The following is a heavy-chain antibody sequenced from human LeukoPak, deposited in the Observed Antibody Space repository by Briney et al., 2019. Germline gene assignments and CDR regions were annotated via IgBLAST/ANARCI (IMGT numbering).Heavy chain of an antibody. CDR3: ARRAKYSSGWYGN. D-gene: IGHD6-19*01. CDR2: INHSGST. CDR1: GGSFSGYY. J-gene: IGHJ4*02. Sequence: SETLSLTCAVYGGSFSGYYWSWIRQPPGKGLEWIGEINHSGSTNYNPPLKSRVTISVDTSKNQFSLKLSSVTAADTAVYYCARRAKYSSGWYGNWGQGTLVTVSS. V-gene: IGHV4-34*01.